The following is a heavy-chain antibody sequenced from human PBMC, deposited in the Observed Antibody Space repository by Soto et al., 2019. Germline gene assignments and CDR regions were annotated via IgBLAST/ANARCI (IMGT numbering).Heavy chain of an antibody. D-gene: IGHD5-18*01. CDR3: AVRGYSYGSPHYGMDV. V-gene: IGHV1-69*01. J-gene: IGHJ6*02. CDR2: IIPIFGTA. Sequence: QVQLVQSGAEVKKPGSSVKVSCKASGGTFSSYAISWVRQAPGQGLEWMGGIIPIFGTANYAQKFQGRVAIPADESTSTAYMELRSLRSEETAVYYCAVRGYSYGSPHYGMDVWGQGTTVTVSS. CDR1: GGTFSSYA.